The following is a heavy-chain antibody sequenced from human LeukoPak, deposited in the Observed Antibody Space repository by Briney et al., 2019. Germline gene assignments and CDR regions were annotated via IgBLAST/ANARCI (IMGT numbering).Heavy chain of an antibody. J-gene: IGHJ4*02. CDR1: GYTFTSYY. V-gene: IGHV1-2*02. D-gene: IGHD5-18*01. CDR3: AGDRNGYSYGYSLFDY. Sequence: GASVKVSCKTSGYTFTSYYMHWVRQAPGQGLEWMGWINPKSGGTNYAQKFQGRVTMTRDTSISTAYMELNSLRSDDTAVYYCAGDRNGYSYGYSLFDYWGQGTLVSVST. CDR2: INPKSGGT.